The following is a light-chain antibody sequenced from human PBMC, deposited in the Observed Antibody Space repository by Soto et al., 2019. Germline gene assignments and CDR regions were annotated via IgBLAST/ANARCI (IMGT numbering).Light chain of an antibody. CDR2: EVS. V-gene: IGLV2-23*02. Sequence: QSGLTQPASVSGSPGQSITISCTGTSSDVGSYNLVSWYQQHPGKAPKLIIYEVSKRPSGVSNRFSGSKSGNTASLTVSGLQADDEADYYCCSYAGSSTPYVFGIGTKVTVL. J-gene: IGLJ1*01. CDR1: SSDVGSYNL. CDR3: CSYAGSSTPYV.